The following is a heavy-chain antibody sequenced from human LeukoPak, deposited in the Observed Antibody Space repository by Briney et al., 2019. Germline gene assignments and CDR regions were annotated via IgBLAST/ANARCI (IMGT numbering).Heavy chain of an antibody. CDR1: GGSISSGDYY. CDR3: ASSYGDPYYFDY. D-gene: IGHD4-17*01. J-gene: IGHJ4*02. Sequence: SETLSLTCTVPGGSISSGDYYWSWIRQPPGKGLEWIGYIYYSGSTYYNPSLKSRVTISVDTSKNQFSLKLSSVTAADTAVYYCASSYGDPYYFDYWGQGTLVTVSS. CDR2: IYYSGST. V-gene: IGHV4-30-4*01.